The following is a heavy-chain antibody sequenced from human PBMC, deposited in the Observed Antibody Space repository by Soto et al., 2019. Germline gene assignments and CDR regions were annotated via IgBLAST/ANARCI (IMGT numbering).Heavy chain of an antibody. V-gene: IGHV3-30-3*01. D-gene: IGHD1-1*01. CDR1: GFTFSSYA. Sequence: PGGSLRLSCAASGFTFSSYAMHWVRQAPGKGLEWVAVISYDGSNKYYADSVKGRFTISRDNSKNTLYLQMNSLRAEDTAVYYCARDTGTTGTHYYYYGMDVWGQGTTVTVSS. J-gene: IGHJ6*02. CDR2: ISYDGSNK. CDR3: ARDTGTTGTHYYYYGMDV.